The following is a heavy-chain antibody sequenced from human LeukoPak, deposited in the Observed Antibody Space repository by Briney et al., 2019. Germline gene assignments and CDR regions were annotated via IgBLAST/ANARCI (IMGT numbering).Heavy chain of an antibody. Sequence: GRSLRLSCVGSGFSLSEYGIHWIRQAPGKGLEWVAVVSYDGGQKYYADSVKGRFTISRDTSSDTVSLEMNSLRVEDAAVCYCARDRINMMVMGHDSGLDFWGQGTLVTVSS. CDR1: GFSLSEYG. D-gene: IGHD3-22*01. V-gene: IGHV3-30*03. CDR2: VSYDGGQK. J-gene: IGHJ4*02. CDR3: ARDRINMMVMGHDSGLDF.